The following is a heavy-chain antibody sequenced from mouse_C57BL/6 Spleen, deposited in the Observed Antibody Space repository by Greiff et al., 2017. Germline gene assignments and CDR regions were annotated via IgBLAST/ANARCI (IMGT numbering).Heavy chain of an antibody. CDR1: GFNIKDDY. D-gene: IGHD4-1*01. CDR2: IEPENGDT. Sequence: EVKLQESGAELVRPGASVKLSCTASGFNIKDDYMHWVKQRPEQGLEWIGWIEPENGDTEYASKLQGKATITADTSSNTAYLHLSSLTSEDTAVYYCTTRLGPYWGQGTLVTVSA. CDR3: TTRLGPY. V-gene: IGHV14-4*01. J-gene: IGHJ3*01.